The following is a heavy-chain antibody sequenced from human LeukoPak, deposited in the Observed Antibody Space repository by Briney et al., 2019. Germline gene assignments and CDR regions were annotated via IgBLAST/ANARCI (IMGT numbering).Heavy chain of an antibody. J-gene: IGHJ5*02. CDR1: GFTSSSYR. V-gene: IGHV3-74*01. CDR2: INSDGSNT. D-gene: IGHD3-10*01. CDR3: ARGRGPYGWFDP. Sequence: GGSLRLSCAASGFTSSSYRMHWVRQAPGKGLVWVSRINSDGSNTNYADSVKGRSTISRDNAKNTVYLQMNSLRAEDTAVYYCARGRGPYGWFDPWGQGTLVTVSS.